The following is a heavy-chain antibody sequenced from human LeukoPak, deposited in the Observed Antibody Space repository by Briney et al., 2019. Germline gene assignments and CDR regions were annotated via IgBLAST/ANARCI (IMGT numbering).Heavy chain of an antibody. CDR1: GFTFDDYG. CDR2: INWNGGST. J-gene: IGHJ4*02. Sequence: GGSLRLSCAPSGFTFDDYGMSWVRQAPGKGLEWVSGINWNGGSTGYADSVKGRFTISRDNAKNSLYLQMNSLRAEDTALYYCASGVGATHPSTYSDYWGQGTLVTVSS. V-gene: IGHV3-20*04. CDR3: ASGVGATHPSTYSDY. D-gene: IGHD1-26*01.